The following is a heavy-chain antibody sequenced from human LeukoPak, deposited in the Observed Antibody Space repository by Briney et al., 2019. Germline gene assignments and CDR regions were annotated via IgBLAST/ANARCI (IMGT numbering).Heavy chain of an antibody. CDR3: ARGRVPGDY. V-gene: IGHV4-59*01. Sequence: SETLALTCTVSGGSISGYYWSWIRQPPGKGLEWIVYIDYSGSSNSNPSLRSRATISVDTSKNQFSLKVNSVTAADTAVYYCARGRVPGDYWGQGTLVTVSS. CDR2: IDYSGSS. D-gene: IGHD7-27*01. CDR1: GGSISGYY. J-gene: IGHJ4*02.